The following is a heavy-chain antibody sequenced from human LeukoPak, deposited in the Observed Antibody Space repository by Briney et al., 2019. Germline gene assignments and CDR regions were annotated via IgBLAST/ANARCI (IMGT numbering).Heavy chain of an antibody. CDR1: GFTFSFYA. CDR3: AKDFPRTVFGVVMYYFDY. CDR2: ITSSGNTT. D-gene: IGHD3-3*01. Sequence: GGSLRLSCAASGFTFSFYAMSWVRQAPGKGLEWVAGITSSGNTTYYADPVKGRFTISRDNSRNILYLQMNSLRAEDTAIYYCAKDFPRTVFGVVMYYFDYWGQGTLVTVSS. V-gene: IGHV3-23*01. J-gene: IGHJ4*02.